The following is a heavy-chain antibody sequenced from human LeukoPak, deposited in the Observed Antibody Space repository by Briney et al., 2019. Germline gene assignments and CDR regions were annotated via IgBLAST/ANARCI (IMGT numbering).Heavy chain of an antibody. J-gene: IGHJ4*02. CDR3: ARSQRDSSGYYYGY. CDR1: GFTFSSYG. D-gene: IGHD3-22*01. V-gene: IGHV3-23*01. CDR2: ISGSGGST. Sequence: PGGSLRLSCAASGFTFSSYGMSWVRQAPGKGLEWVSAISGSGGSTYYADSVKGRFTISRDNSKNTLYLQMNSLRAEDTAVYYCARSQRDSSGYYYGYWGQGTLVTVSS.